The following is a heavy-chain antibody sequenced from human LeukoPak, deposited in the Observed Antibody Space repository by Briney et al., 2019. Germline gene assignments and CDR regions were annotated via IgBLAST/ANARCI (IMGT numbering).Heavy chain of an antibody. CDR1: GFTFSSYG. CDR2: ISYDGSNR. V-gene: IGHV3-30*18. D-gene: IGHD5-18*01. CDR3: AKEDTSRFDY. Sequence: GGSLRLSCAASGFTFSSYGLHWVRQAPGKGLEWVAVISYDGSNRYYADSVKGRFTISRDNSKNTLYLQMNSLNTEDTAVYYCAKEDTSRFDYWGQGTLVTVSS. J-gene: IGHJ4*02.